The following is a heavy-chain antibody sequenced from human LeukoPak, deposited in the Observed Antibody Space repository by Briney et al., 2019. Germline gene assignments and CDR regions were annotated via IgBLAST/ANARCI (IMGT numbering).Heavy chain of an antibody. V-gene: IGHV3-73*01. CDR2: IRSRANNYAT. J-gene: IGHJ4*02. CDR1: GSTFSGSA. Sequence: GGSLRLSCAASGSTFSGSAIHWVRQASGKGLEWVGRIRSRANNYATAYGVSVKGRFTISRDDSKNMAYLQMNSLKTEDTAVYYCTRLHLAGYDYWGQGTLVTVSS. CDR3: TRLHLAGYDY. D-gene: IGHD3-9*01.